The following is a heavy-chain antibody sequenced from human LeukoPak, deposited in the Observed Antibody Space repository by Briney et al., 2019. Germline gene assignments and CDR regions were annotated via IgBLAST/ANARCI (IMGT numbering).Heavy chain of an antibody. V-gene: IGHV5-51*01. CDR1: GYSFTSYW. D-gene: IGHD6-13*01. J-gene: IGHJ4*02. CDR2: IYPGDSDT. Sequence: NHGESLKISCKGSGYSFTSYWIGWVRQMPGKGLEWMGIIYPGDSDTGYSPSFQGQVTISADKSISTAYLQWSSLKASDTAMYYCARRVAAAGLDYWGQGTLVTVSS. CDR3: ARRVAAAGLDY.